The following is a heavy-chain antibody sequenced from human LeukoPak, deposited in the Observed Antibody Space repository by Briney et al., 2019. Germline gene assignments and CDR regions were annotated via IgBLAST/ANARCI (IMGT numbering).Heavy chain of an antibody. J-gene: IGHJ3*02. CDR3: ARVRYCSSTTCRGAFDI. CDR2: TRNKANSYNT. CDR1: GFTFSDHY. V-gene: IGHV3-72*01. Sequence: GGSLRLSCAASGFTFSDHYMDWVRQAPGKGLEWVGRTRNKANSYNTEYAASVKGRFTISRADSENSLYLQMNSLKTEDTAVYFCARVRYCSSTTCRGAFDIWGQGTMVTVSS. D-gene: IGHD2-2*01.